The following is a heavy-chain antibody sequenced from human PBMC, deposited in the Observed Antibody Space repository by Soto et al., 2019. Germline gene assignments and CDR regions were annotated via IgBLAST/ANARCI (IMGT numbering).Heavy chain of an antibody. V-gene: IGHV3-11*01. J-gene: IGHJ6*02. CDR2: ISSSGSTI. CDR3: ARQIRHYDSWSNTYYYYGLDV. D-gene: IGHD3-3*01. Sequence: GGSLRLSCAASGFTFSYYYMSWIRQSPGKGLEWVSYISSSGSTIYYADSVKGRFTISRDNAKNSLYLQMNSLRAEDTAVYYCARQIRHYDSWSNTYYYYGLDVWGQGTTVTVSS. CDR1: GFTFSYYY.